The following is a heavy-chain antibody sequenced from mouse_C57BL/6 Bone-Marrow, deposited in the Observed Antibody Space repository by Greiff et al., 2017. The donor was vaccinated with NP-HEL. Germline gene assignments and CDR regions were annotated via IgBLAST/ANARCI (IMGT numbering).Heavy chain of an antibody. Sequence: EVKLVESEGGLVQPGSSMKLSCTASGFTFSDYYMAWVRQVPEKGLEWVANINYDGSSTYYLDSLKSRFIISRDNAKNILYLQMSSLKSEDTATYYCAREGITYAIDDWGQGTSVTVSS. CDR3: AREGITYAIDD. V-gene: IGHV5-16*01. D-gene: IGHD1-1*01. CDR1: GFTFSDYY. J-gene: IGHJ4*01. CDR2: INYDGSST.